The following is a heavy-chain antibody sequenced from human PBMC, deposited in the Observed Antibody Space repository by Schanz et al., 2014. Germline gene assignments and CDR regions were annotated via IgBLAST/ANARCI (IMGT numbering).Heavy chain of an antibody. CDR3: ARAEINSGYARYYYGMDV. Sequence: QVQLQESGPGLVKPSATLSLTCTVSGGSISNYYWSWIRQPPGKGLEWIGYIYYSGSTNYNPSLKSRVTISVDTSKNQFSLKLSSVTAADTAVYYCARAEINSGYARYYYGMDVWGQGTTVTVSS. CDR1: GGSISNYY. CDR2: IYYSGST. V-gene: IGHV4-59*01. D-gene: IGHD5-12*01. J-gene: IGHJ6*02.